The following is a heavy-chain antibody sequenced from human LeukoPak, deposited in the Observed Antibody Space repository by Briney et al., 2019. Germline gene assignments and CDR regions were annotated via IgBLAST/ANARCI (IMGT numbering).Heavy chain of an antibody. V-gene: IGHV3-9*01. CDR2: ISWNSGSI. J-gene: IGHJ6*02. CDR1: GFTFDDYA. Sequence: GGSLRLSCAASGFTFDDYAMHWVRQAPGKGLEWVSGISWNSGSIGYADSVKGRFTISRDNAKNSLYLQMNSLRAEDTALYYCAKDAATPRCSGGSCYYYYGTDVWGQGTTVTVSS. D-gene: IGHD2-15*01. CDR3: AKDAATPRCSGGSCYYYYGTDV.